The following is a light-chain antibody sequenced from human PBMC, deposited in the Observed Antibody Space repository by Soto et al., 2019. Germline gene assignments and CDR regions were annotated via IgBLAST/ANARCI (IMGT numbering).Light chain of an antibody. V-gene: IGKV3-20*01. CDR1: QSVSSTL. J-gene: IGKJ1*01. Sequence: EIVLTQSPVALSLSPGERATLSCRASQSVSSTLLTWYQQKPGQAPRLLIYGVSSRATGIPDRFSGSGSGTDFTLTISRLEPEDFALYFCQHYGDSSWTFGQGTRVEIK. CDR2: GVS. CDR3: QHYGDSSWT.